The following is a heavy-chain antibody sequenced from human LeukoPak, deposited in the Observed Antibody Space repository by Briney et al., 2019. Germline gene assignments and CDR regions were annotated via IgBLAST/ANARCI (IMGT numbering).Heavy chain of an antibody. V-gene: IGHV3-23*01. CDR1: GFTFSGYA. Sequence: GGSLRLSCAASGFTFSGYAMSWVRQAPGKGLEWVSAISGSGGSTYYADSVEGRFTISRDNSKNTLYLQMSSLRAEDTAVYYCAKGVYYDILTGYSPFDYWGQGTLVTVSS. D-gene: IGHD3-9*01. J-gene: IGHJ4*02. CDR3: AKGVYYDILTGYSPFDY. CDR2: ISGSGGST.